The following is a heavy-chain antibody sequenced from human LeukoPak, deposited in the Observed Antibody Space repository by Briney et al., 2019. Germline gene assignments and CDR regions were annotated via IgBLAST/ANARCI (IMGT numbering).Heavy chain of an antibody. J-gene: IGHJ4*02. D-gene: IGHD2-8*01. Sequence: GGSLRLSCAASGFTFSTYGMHWVRQAPGKGLEWVATISYDGSNKYYADSVKGRFTISRDNSKNTLDLQMNSLRAEDTAVYYCLMRDSDYWGQGTLVTVSS. CDR2: ISYDGSNK. CDR3: LMRDSDY. V-gene: IGHV3-30*03. CDR1: GFTFSTYG.